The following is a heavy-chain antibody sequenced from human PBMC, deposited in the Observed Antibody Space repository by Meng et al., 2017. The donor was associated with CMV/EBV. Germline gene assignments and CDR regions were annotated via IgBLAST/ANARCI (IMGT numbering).Heavy chain of an antibody. CDR1: GFTFSSYS. J-gene: IGHJ4*02. CDR3: ARDVYYYDSSGYYIDY. Sequence: GESPKISCAASGFTFSSYSMNWVRQAPGKGLEWVSSISSSSSYIYYADSVKGRFTISRDNAKNSLYLQMNSLRAEDTAVYYCARDVYYYDSSGYYIDYWGQGTLVTVSS. D-gene: IGHD3-22*01. CDR2: ISSSSSYI. V-gene: IGHV3-21*01.